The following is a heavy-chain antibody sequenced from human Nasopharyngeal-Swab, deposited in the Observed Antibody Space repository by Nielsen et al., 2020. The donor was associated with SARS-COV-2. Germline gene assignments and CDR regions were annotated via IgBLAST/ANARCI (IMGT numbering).Heavy chain of an antibody. CDR3: ARVSIRTSNIVVVPYYYMDV. J-gene: IGHJ6*03. D-gene: IGHD2-15*01. V-gene: IGHV4-39*07. CDR2: IYYSGST. Sequence: RQAPGKGLEWIGSIYYSGSTYYNPSLKSRVTISVDTSKNQFSLKLSSVTAADTAVYYCARVSIRTSNIVVVPYYYMDVWGKGTTVTVSS.